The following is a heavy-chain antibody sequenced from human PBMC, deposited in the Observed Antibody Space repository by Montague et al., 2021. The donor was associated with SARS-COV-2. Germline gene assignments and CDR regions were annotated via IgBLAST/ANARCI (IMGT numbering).Heavy chain of an antibody. CDR3: ARRWLQTYYSGMDV. D-gene: IGHD5-12*01. CDR2: INPSGGDP. V-gene: IGHV1-46*01. CDR1: GYTFTSYY. Sequence: SVKVSCKASGYTFTSYYIHWVRQAPGQGLEWLGVINPSGGDPTYAQRFQGRVTMTRDTSTSTVYMELSSLRTEDTDVYYCARRWLQTYYSGMDVWGQGTTVTVSS. J-gene: IGHJ6*02.